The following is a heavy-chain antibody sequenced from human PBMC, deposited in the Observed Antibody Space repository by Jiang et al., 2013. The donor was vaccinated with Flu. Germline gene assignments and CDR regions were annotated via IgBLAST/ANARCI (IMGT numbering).Heavy chain of an antibody. CDR2: IYTSGST. J-gene: IGHJ2*01. D-gene: IGHD3-3*01. Sequence: LLKPSETLSLTCTVSGGSINSGSYYWSWIRQPAGKGLEWIGHIYTSGSTNYNPSLKSRVTISVDTSKNQFSLKLTSVTAADTAIYYCARDSTITIFGMVIPYWYFDLWGRGTLVTVSS. CDR3: ARDSTITIFGMVIPYWYFDL. V-gene: IGHV4-61*02. CDR1: GGSINSGSYY.